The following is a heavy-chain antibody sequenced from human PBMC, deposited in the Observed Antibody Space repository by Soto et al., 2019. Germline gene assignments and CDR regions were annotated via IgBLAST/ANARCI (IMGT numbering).Heavy chain of an antibody. CDR2: IYYSGTT. CDR1: GGSISSGGYY. Sequence: QVQLQESGPGLVKPSQTLSLTCTVSGGSISSGGYYWNWIRQHPGKGLEWIGYIYYSGTTYYNPSPKTRVTTSVDSSKNQFCLKLSSVAAAETAVYYCAASCAGCGGFHYYGMDVWGQGTTVTVSS. CDR3: AASCAGCGGFHYYGMDV. V-gene: IGHV4-31*03. D-gene: IGHD2-21*01. J-gene: IGHJ6*02.